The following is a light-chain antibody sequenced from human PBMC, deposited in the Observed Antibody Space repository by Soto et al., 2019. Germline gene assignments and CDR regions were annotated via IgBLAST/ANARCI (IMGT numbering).Light chain of an antibody. CDR1: QSVLYSSNNKNY. Sequence: DIVMTQSPDSLAVSLGERATINCKSSQSVLYSSNNKNYLAWYQQKPGQPPKLLIYWASTRESGVPDRFSGSESVTDFTLTISRLQAADLAVYYYQQYYSTPWTFCQRTQVPIK. V-gene: IGKV4-1*01. CDR2: WAS. CDR3: QQYYSTPWT. J-gene: IGKJ1*01.